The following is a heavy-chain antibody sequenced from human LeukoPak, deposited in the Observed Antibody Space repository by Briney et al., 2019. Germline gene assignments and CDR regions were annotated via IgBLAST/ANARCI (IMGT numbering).Heavy chain of an antibody. CDR1: GGSISSGGYY. Sequence: SETLSLTCTVSGGSISSGGYYWSWIRQHPGKGLEWIGYIYYSGSTYYNPSLKSRVTISVDTSKNQFSLKLSSVTAADTAVYYCERASYQLPPPRVWGQGTLVTVSS. CDR2: IYYSGST. CDR3: ERASYQLPPPRV. J-gene: IGHJ4*02. D-gene: IGHD2-2*01. V-gene: IGHV4-31*03.